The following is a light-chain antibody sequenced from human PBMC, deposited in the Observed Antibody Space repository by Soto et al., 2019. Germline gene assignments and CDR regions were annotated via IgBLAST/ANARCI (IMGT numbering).Light chain of an antibody. CDR3: SSYTISSTLVV. V-gene: IGLV2-14*01. Sequence: QSVLTQPASVSGSPGQSITISCTGTSSDVGGYNYVSWYQHHPDKAPKLMIYEVTTQPSGISNRFSGSRSGNTAALTISGLQAEDEADYYCSSYTISSTLVVFGGGTKLTVL. CDR2: EVT. CDR1: SSDVGGYNY. J-gene: IGLJ2*01.